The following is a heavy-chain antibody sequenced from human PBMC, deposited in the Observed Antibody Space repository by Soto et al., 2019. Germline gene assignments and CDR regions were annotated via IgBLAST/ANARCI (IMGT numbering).Heavy chain of an antibody. Sequence: GGSLRLSCAASGFTFSTYAMAWVRQAQGKGLEWVSGVSASGLNTDYADPVKGRFYISRDNSKNTVSLHMNRLRAEDSALYYCAKDGRRRTSGYFLDDWGQGTPVTVSS. CDR3: AKDGRRRTSGYFLDD. CDR1: GFTFSTYA. CDR2: VSASGLNT. V-gene: IGHV3-23*01. J-gene: IGHJ4*02. D-gene: IGHD5-18*01.